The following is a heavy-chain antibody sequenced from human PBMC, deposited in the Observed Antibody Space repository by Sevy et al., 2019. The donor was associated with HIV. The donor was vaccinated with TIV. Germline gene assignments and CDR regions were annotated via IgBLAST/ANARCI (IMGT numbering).Heavy chain of an antibody. J-gene: IGHJ5*01. CDR1: GFTFSDYD. CDR3: AGGKYWFDS. V-gene: IGHV3-11*04. Sequence: GGSLRLSCAASGFTFSDYDWGWSRQAPANGLEWVSHISPNAKTTNYADSVDRRITISRDNAKKSLYLQMNSLRAEDTAVYYCAGGKYWFDSWGQGTLVTVSS. CDR2: ISPNAKTT.